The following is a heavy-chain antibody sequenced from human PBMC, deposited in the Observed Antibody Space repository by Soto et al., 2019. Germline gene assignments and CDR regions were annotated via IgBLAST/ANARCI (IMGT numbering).Heavy chain of an antibody. V-gene: IGHV4-39*01. CDR2: IYYSGST. Sequence: GTLSLTCTVSGGSISSTSYYWGWLRQPPGKGLEWTGIIYYSGSTYYNPSLKSRVTISVDTSKNQFSLKLSSVAAADTAVYYCARHTSYTSGWCDYWGRGTLVTVSS. J-gene: IGHJ4*02. D-gene: IGHD6-19*01. CDR3: ARHTSYTSGWCDY. CDR1: GGSISSTSYY.